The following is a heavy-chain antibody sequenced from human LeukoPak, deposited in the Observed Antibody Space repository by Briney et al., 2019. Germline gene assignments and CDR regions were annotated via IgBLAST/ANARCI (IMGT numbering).Heavy chain of an antibody. CDR3: ARGRPQPHYDFWSGSANGMDV. D-gene: IGHD3-3*01. Sequence: ASVKVSSKASGYTFTSYDVNWVRQATGQGLEWMGWMNPNSGNTGYAQKFQGRVTMTRNTSISTAYMELSSLRSEDTAVYYCARGRPQPHYDFWSGSANGMDVWGQGTTVTVSS. V-gene: IGHV1-8*01. CDR2: MNPNSGNT. J-gene: IGHJ6*02. CDR1: GYTFTSYD.